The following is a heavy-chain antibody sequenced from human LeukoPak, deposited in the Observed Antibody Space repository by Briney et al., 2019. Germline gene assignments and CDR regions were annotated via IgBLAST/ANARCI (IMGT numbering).Heavy chain of an antibody. V-gene: IGHV1-2*02. D-gene: IGHD2-15*01. CDR2: INPNSGGT. CDR3: ARDDRGWELPYQQYYYYMDV. J-gene: IGHJ6*03. Sequence: GTSVKVSCKASGYTFTGYYMHWVRQAPGQGLEWMGWINPNSGGTNYAQKFQGRVTMTRDTSISTAYMELSRLRSDDTAVYYCARDDRGWELPYQQYYYYMDVWGKGTTVTVSS. CDR1: GYTFTGYY.